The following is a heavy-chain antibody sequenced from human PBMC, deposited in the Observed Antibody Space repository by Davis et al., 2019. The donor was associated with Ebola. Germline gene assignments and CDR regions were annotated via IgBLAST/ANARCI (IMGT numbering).Heavy chain of an antibody. CDR2: FNHSGII. Sequence: MPSETLSLTFPVYGGSFSGYSWSWIRQPPGKGLEWSREFNHSGIINCKPSLKSRVTISVDTSKNQFSLNLISVTAADTAVYYCARVGDAYGDYVPGYNFDYWGQGNMVTVFS. CDR1: GGSFSGYS. D-gene: IGHD4-17*01. J-gene: IGHJ4*02. V-gene: IGHV4-34*01. CDR3: ARVGDAYGDYVPGYNFDY.